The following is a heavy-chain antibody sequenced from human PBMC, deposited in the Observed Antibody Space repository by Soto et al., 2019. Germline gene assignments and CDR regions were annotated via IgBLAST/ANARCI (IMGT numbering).Heavy chain of an antibody. J-gene: IGHJ4*02. D-gene: IGHD3-22*01. V-gene: IGHV3-23*01. CDR3: ATMNGYFEY. CDR2: ITATGDRT. Sequence: VGSLRLSCADSGFRFSSYSMSWVRQTPGKGLEWVAAITATGDRTYYADSVTGRFTISRDNSKKTHYLQMTSLRAEDTAMYYCATMNGYFEYWGQGTPVTVS. CDR1: GFRFSSYS.